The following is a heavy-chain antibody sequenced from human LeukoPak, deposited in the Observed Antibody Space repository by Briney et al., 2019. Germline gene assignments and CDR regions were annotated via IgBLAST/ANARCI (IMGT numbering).Heavy chain of an antibody. D-gene: IGHD2-15*01. CDR1: GFTFSDAW. V-gene: IGHV3-15*01. J-gene: IGHJ4*02. CDR2: IKSKSDGGTL. Sequence: GGSLRLSCVGSGFTFSDAWMSWVRQAPGKGLEWVGRIKSKSDGGTLDYAAPVKGRFTISRDDSRNTLYLQMNSLKTEGTAVYYCTTRRQDGWWGQGTLVTVS. CDR3: TTRRQDGW.